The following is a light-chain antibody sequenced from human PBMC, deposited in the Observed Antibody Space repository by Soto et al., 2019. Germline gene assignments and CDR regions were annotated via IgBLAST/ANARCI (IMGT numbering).Light chain of an antibody. J-gene: IGKJ1*01. Sequence: DIQMTQSPSTLSAYVGDRVTITCRASQSISSWLAWYQQKPGKAPKLLIYDASSLESVVPSRFSGSGSGTEVTLTFSILQPYDFATYYCQQYNSYSVTFGQGTKVKIK. V-gene: IGKV1-5*01. CDR2: DAS. CDR1: QSISSW. CDR3: QQYNSYSVT.